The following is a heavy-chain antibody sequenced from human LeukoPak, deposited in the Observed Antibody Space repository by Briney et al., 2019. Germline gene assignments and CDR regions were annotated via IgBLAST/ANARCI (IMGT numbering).Heavy chain of an antibody. CDR3: ARHGIWFGELFGANWLDP. CDR1: GGSISSSSYY. J-gene: IGHJ5*02. D-gene: IGHD3-10*01. Sequence: SETPSLTCTVSGGSISSSSYYWGWIRQPPGKGLEWIGSIYYSGSTYYNPSLKSRVTISVDTSKNQFSLKLSSVTAADTAVYYCARHGIWFGELFGANWLDPWGQGTLVTVSS. CDR2: IYYSGST. V-gene: IGHV4-39*01.